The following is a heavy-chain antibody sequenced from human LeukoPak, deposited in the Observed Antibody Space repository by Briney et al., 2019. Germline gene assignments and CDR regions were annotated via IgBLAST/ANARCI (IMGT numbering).Heavy chain of an antibody. CDR3: ARPRSFAAGPFDY. Sequence: SETLSLTCVVYGGSFSGYYWSWIRQPPGKGLEWIGEINHSGSTNYNPSLKSRVTISVDTSKNQFSLKLSSVTAADTAVYYCARPRSFAAGPFDYWGQGTLVTVSS. D-gene: IGHD6-13*01. CDR2: INHSGST. CDR1: GGSFSGYY. V-gene: IGHV4-34*01. J-gene: IGHJ4*02.